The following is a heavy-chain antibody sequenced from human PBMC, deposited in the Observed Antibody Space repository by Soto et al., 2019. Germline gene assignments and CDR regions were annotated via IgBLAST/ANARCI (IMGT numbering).Heavy chain of an antibody. CDR2: ISYTGST. CDR1: GDSIRGYY. CDR3: ARDNGGLYYGMDI. J-gene: IGHJ6*02. V-gene: IGHV4-59*01. D-gene: IGHD2-8*01. Sequence: PSETLSLTCTVSGDSIRGYYWIWIRQPPGKGLECVGYISYTGSTNYNPSLESRITMSLDASTNQFSLNPRSVTAADAAVYFCARDNGGLYYGMDIWGQGITVTDSS.